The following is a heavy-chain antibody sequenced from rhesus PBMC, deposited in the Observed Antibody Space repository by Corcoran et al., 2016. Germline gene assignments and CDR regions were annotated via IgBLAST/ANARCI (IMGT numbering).Heavy chain of an antibody. Sequence: EVQLVESGGGVVQPGGSLRLSCAASGFTFADYAMHWVLHAPVKGLEWVSAISWGGGSTGYADSVKGRFTISRDNDKNSLYLQMDRLKTEDTALYYCANYCTGSGCYEGFDYWGQGVLVTVSS. CDR2: ISWGGGST. CDR1: GFTFADYA. J-gene: IGHJ4*01. CDR3: ANYCTGSGCYEGFDY. V-gene: IGHV3-201*01. D-gene: IGHD2-21*01.